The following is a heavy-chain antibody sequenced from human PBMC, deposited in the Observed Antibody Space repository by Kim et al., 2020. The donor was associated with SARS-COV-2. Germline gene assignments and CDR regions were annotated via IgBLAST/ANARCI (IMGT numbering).Heavy chain of an antibody. Sequence: SETLSLTCAVYGGSFSGYYWSWIRQPPGKGLEWIGEINHSGSTNYNPSLKSRVTISVDMSKNQFSLKLSSVTAADTAVYYCARGVPSATVYDSSGYYFLGYYYMDVWGKGTTVTVSS. J-gene: IGHJ6*03. V-gene: IGHV4-34*01. CDR1: GGSFSGYY. CDR2: INHSGST. CDR3: ARGVPSATVYDSSGYYFLGYYYMDV. D-gene: IGHD3-22*01.